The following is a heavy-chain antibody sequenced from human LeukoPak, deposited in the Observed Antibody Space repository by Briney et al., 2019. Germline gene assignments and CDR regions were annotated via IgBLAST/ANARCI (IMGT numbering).Heavy chain of an antibody. Sequence: GGSPRLSCAASGFSFSSYAMTWARQAPVKGLKWVSAISGDGTRTYYADSVKGRFTISRDNSKNTLYLEMSSLRVEDTAIYYCAKWPEGAMDYFDYWGQGTLVTVSS. CDR2: ISGDGTRT. CDR3: AKWPEGAMDYFDY. J-gene: IGHJ4*02. D-gene: IGHD3-16*01. V-gene: IGHV3-23*01. CDR1: GFSFSSYA.